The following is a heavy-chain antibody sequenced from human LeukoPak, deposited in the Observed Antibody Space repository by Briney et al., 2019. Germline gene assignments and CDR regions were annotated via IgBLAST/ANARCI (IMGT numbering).Heavy chain of an antibody. V-gene: IGHV3-23*01. Sequence: GGSLRLSCAASGFTFSSYAMGWVRQAPGKGLEWVSAISGSGGSTYYADSVKGRFTISRDNSKNTLYLQMNSLRAEDTAVYYCAKPGDCGGDCQLDAFDIWGQGTMVTVSS. D-gene: IGHD2-21*01. CDR1: GFTFSSYA. CDR2: ISGSGGST. CDR3: AKPGDCGGDCQLDAFDI. J-gene: IGHJ3*02.